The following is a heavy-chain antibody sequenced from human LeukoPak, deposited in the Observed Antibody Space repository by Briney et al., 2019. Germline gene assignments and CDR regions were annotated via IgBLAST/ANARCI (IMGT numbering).Heavy chain of an antibody. D-gene: IGHD4-23*01. CDR3: ARDLYGGNFFDL. CDR2: INTDTGNP. V-gene: IGHV7-4-1*02. J-gene: IGHJ4*02. Sequence: ASVKVSCKASGYTFTSYGISWVRQAPGQGLEWVGWINTDTGNPMYALGLTGRFVFSLDISVGTAYLQISSLQTDDTAIYYCARDLYGGNFFDLWGQGTLVTVSS. CDR1: GYTFTSYG.